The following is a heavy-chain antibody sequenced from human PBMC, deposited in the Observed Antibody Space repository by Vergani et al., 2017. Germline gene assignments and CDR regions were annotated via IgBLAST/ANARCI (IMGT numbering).Heavy chain of an antibody. J-gene: IGHJ4*02. CDR1: GGSFSGYY. CDR3: ADSCIAARDSFFAF. D-gene: IGHD6-6*01. Sequence: QVQLQQWGAGLLKPSETLSLTCAVYGGSFSGYYWSWIRQPPGKGLEWIGEINHSGSTNYNPSLKSRVTISVDTSKNQFSLKLSSVTAADTAVYYCADSCIAARDSFFAFWDQGTLVTVSS. CDR2: INHSGST. V-gene: IGHV4-34*01.